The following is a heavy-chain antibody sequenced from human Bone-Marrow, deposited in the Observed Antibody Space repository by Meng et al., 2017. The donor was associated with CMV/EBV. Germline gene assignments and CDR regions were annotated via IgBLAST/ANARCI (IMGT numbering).Heavy chain of an antibody. V-gene: IGHV3-30-3*01. D-gene: IGHD6-13*01. CDR3: VRGGAAADWGGFFDY. Sequence: GESLKISCAASGFTFSNYAMHWVRQAPGKGLEWVAVISFDGSSKYYADSVKGRFTISRDNSKNTVYMRMNNLRAGDMAVYYCVRGGAAADWGGFFDYWGQATLVTVSS. CDR1: GFTFSNYA. CDR2: ISFDGSSK. J-gene: IGHJ4*02.